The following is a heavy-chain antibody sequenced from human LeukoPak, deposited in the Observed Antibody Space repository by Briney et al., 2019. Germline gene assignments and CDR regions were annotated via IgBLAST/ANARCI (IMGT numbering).Heavy chain of an antibody. CDR3: AREIVSAVAGNFDY. V-gene: IGHV3-48*03. J-gene: IGHJ4*02. Sequence: PGRSLRLSCAASGFNFRSYEMNWVRQAPGKGLEWVSYISNTDETRTYADSVKGRFTISRDNAKNSLHLEMNRLRAEDTAAYYCAREIVSAVAGNFDYWGQGTLVTVSS. CDR2: ISNTDETR. D-gene: IGHD6-19*01. CDR1: GFNFRSYE.